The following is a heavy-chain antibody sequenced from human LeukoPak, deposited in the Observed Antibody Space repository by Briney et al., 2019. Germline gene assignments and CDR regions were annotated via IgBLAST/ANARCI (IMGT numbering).Heavy chain of an antibody. CDR1: GKIFDNYY. J-gene: IGHJ4*02. Sequence: GASVKVSCEASGKIFDNYYLHWVRQAPGQGLEWMGILNPTGGSTDYAEKFQGRVTMTRDTSTRTVYMELSNLRSEDTAVYYCASSVATAVAFDYWGQGILVTVSS. D-gene: IGHD6-13*01. V-gene: IGHV1-46*02. CDR2: LNPTGGST. CDR3: ASSVATAVAFDY.